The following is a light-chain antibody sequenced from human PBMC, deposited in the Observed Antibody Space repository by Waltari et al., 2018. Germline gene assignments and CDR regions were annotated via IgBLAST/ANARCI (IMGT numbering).Light chain of an antibody. Sequence: QAGLTQPPSVSKGLRETATLTCTGNSNNVRHIGAAWLQQHQGHPPRLVSDRGNNRPSGISERISASMSGDTATLTITGLQTEDEADYYCAAWDRRLSVWVFGGGTKLTVL. CDR3: AAWDRRLSVWV. V-gene: IGLV10-54*04. CDR1: SNNVRHIG. CDR2: RGN. J-gene: IGLJ3*02.